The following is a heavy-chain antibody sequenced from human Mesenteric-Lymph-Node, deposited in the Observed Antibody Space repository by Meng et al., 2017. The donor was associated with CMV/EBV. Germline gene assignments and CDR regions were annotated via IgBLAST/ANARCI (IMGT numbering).Heavy chain of an antibody. CDR2: INPNSGGT. J-gene: IGHJ6*02. CDR3: AKDRITIFGVIITEGMDV. Sequence: ASVKVSRKASGYTFTGYYMHWVRQAPGQGLEWMGWINPNSGGTNYAQKFQGRVTMTRDTSISTAYMELSRLRSDDTAVYYCAKDRITIFGVIITEGMDVWGQGTTVTVSS. D-gene: IGHD3-3*01. CDR1: GYTFTGYY. V-gene: IGHV1-2*02.